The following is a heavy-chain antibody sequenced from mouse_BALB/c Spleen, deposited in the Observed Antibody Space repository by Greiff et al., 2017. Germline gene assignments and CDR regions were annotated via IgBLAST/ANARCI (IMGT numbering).Heavy chain of an antibody. J-gene: IGHJ4*01. CDR2: ISSGSSTI. CDR1: GFTFSSFG. D-gene: IGHD1-1*01. V-gene: IGHV5-17*02. Sequence: EVQLVESGGGLVQPGGSRKLSCAASGFTFSSFGMHWVRQAPEKGLEWVAYISSGSSTIYYADTVKGRFTISRDNPKNTLFLQMTSLRSEDTAMYYCARHGELRAMDYWGQGTSVTVSS. CDR3: ARHGELRAMDY.